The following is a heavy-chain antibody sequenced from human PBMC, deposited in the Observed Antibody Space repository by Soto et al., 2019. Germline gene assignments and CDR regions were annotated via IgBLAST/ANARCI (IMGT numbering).Heavy chain of an antibody. Sequence: GGSLRLSCVVSGFNFDYYSMHWVRQFPGKGLEWVSGITWQSDIVDYADSVKGRFTISRDNAKMSLYLQMNSLRPEDTAFYYCAKDKGAYFYDTTGYLDHWGQGALVTVSS. CDR1: GFNFDYYS. D-gene: IGHD3-22*01. CDR2: ITWQSDIV. J-gene: IGHJ4*02. CDR3: AKDKGAYFYDTTGYLDH. V-gene: IGHV3-9*01.